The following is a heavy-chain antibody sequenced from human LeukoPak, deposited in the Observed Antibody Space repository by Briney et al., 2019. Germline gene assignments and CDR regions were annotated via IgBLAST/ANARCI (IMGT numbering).Heavy chain of an antibody. Sequence: SQTLSLTCTVSGGSISSGSYYWSWIRQPAGKGLEWIGRIYTSGSTNYNPSLKSRVTISVDTSKNQFSLKLSSVTAADTAVYYCARDRITIFEQHPPGGGYYYMDVWGKGTTVTVSS. J-gene: IGHJ6*03. V-gene: IGHV4-61*02. CDR2: IYTSGST. CDR1: GGSISSGSYY. D-gene: IGHD3-3*01. CDR3: ARDRITIFEQHPPGGGYYYMDV.